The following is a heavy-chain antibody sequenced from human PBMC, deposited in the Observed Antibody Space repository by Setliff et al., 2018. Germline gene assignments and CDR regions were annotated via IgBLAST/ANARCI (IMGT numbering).Heavy chain of an antibody. J-gene: IGHJ3*02. Sequence: GASVKVSCKASGGTFSSYGISWVRQAPGQGLEWMGWISAYNGNTNYAQKLQGRVTMTTDTSTSTAYMELRSLRSEDMVVYYCARDLDYQYYYDSSGRDAFDIWGQGTMVTVSS. CDR3: ARDLDYQYYYDSSGRDAFDI. D-gene: IGHD3-22*01. CDR2: ISAYNGNT. CDR1: GGTFSSYG. V-gene: IGHV1-18*03.